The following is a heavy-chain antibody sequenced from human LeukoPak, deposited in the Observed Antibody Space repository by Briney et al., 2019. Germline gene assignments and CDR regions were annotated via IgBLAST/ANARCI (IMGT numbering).Heavy chain of an antibody. Sequence: SETLSLTCAVHGGSFSGYYWSWIRQPPGKGLEWIGEINHSGSTNYNPSLKSRVTISVDTSKNQFSLKLSSVTAADTAVYYCATPGSSGYYDLDYWGQGTLVTVSS. V-gene: IGHV4-34*01. CDR3: ATPGSSGYYDLDY. D-gene: IGHD3-22*01. CDR2: INHSGST. J-gene: IGHJ4*02. CDR1: GGSFSGYY.